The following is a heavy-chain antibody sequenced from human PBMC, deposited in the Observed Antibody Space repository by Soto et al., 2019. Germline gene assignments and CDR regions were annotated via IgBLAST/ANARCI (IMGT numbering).Heavy chain of an antibody. D-gene: IGHD5-12*01. CDR2: IPSRGRP. CDR3: VRDQYSGYDFAL. J-gene: IGHJ5*02. V-gene: IGHV4-30-4*01. Sequence: PSETLSLTCSVSGASIAGCSYYWSWVRQPPGKGLEWIGYIPSRGRPFYNPSLTSRGTISADSSKNQLSLQLTSVTAADTAVYYCVRDQYSGYDFALWGQGNLVTVSS. CDR1: GASIAGCSYY.